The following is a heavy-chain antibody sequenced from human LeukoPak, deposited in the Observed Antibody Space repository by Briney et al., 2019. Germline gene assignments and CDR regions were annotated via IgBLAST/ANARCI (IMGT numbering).Heavy chain of an antibody. CDR1: EFTVSNKY. D-gene: IGHD3-3*01. Sequence: GGSLRLSCAASEFTVSNKYMNWVRQAPGKGLEWVANIKLDGSEKNYVDSVKGRFTISRDNTKNSLYLQMNSLRAEDTAVFYCARDQYDTWSRRGNFDSWGQGTLVIVSS. J-gene: IGHJ4*02. V-gene: IGHV3-7*03. CDR2: IKLDGSEK. CDR3: ARDQYDTWSRRGNFDS.